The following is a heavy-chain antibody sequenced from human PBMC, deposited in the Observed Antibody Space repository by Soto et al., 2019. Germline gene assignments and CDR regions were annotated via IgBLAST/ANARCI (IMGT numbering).Heavy chain of an antibody. D-gene: IGHD4-17*01. CDR1: GYTFTSYY. J-gene: IGHJ6*03. V-gene: IGHV1-46*03. CDR3: ATRGDYVDYYYYYMDV. CDR2: INPSGGST. Sequence: ASVKVSCKASGYTFTSYYMHWVRQAPGQGLEWMGIINPSGGSTSYAQKFQGRVTMTRDTSTSTVYMELSSLRSEDTAVYYCATRGDYVDYYYYYMDVWGKGTTVTVSS.